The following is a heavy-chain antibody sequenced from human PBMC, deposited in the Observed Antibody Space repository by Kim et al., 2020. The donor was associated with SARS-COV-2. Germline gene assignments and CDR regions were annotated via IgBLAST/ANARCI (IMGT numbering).Heavy chain of an antibody. D-gene: IGHD6-13*01. CDR3: ARREFSSSWYRYFDY. J-gene: IGHJ4*02. Sequence: PSLKSRVTISVDTSKNQFSLELSSVTAADTAVYYCARREFSSSWYRYFDYWGQGTLVTVSS. V-gene: IGHV4-39*01.